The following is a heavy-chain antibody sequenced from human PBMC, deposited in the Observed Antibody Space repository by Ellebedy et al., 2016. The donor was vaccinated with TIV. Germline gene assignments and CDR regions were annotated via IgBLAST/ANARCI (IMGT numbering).Heavy chain of an antibody. CDR3: ASVRFLEWGHDAFDI. Sequence: GGSLRLXXAASGFTFSSYSMNWVRQAPGKGLEWVSYISSSSSTIYYADSVKGRFTISRDNAKNSLYLQMNSLRDEDTAVYYCASVRFLEWGHDAFDIWGQGTMVTVSS. D-gene: IGHD3-3*01. CDR1: GFTFSSYS. V-gene: IGHV3-48*02. J-gene: IGHJ3*02. CDR2: ISSSSSTI.